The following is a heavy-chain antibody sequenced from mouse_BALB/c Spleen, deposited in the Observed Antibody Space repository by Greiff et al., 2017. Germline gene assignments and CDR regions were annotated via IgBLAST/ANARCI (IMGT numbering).Heavy chain of an antibody. V-gene: IGHV5-9-3*01. CDR3: ARGDGYDWFAY. J-gene: IGHJ3*01. CDR2: ISSGGSYT. Sequence: EVQVVESGGGLVKPGGSLKLSCAASGFTFSSYAMSWVRQTPEKRLEWVATISSGGSYTYYPDSVKGRFTISRDNAKNTLYLQMSSLRSEDTAMYYCARGDGYDWFAYWGQGTLVTVSA. D-gene: IGHD2-2*01. CDR1: GFTFSSYA.